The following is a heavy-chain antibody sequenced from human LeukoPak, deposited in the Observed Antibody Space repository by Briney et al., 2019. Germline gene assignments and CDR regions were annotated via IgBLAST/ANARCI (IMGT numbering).Heavy chain of an antibody. Sequence: XYWRWIRXXPXKGLEWIGYIYYSGSTYYNPSLKSRVTISVDTSKNQFSLKLSSVTAADTAVYYCARECNDFPLNWFDPWGQGTLVTVSS. V-gene: IGHV4-30-4*01. CDR1: XY. J-gene: IGHJ5*02. CDR2: IYYSGST. CDR3: ARECNDFPLNWFDP. D-gene: IGHD3-3*01.